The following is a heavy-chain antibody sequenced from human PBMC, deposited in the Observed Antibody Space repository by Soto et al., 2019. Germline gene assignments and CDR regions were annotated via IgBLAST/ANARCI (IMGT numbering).Heavy chain of an antibody. V-gene: IGHV3-23*01. J-gene: IGHJ3*02. D-gene: IGHD3-3*01. CDR2: ISGSGGST. CDR3: AKDCDYDFWSGYYRPHVGAFDI. CDR1: GFTFSSYA. Sequence: HPGGSLRLSCAASGFTFSSYAMSWVRQAPGKGLEWVSAISGSGGSTYYADSVKGRFTISRDNSKNTLYLQMNSLRAEDTAVYYRAKDCDYDFWSGYYRPHVGAFDIWGQGTMVTVSS.